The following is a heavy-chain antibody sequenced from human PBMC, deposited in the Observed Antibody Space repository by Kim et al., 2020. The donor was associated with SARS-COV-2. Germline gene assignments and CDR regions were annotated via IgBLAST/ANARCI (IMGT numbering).Heavy chain of an antibody. CDR3: ARPRGEVVGSGAFDI. CDR2: INWNGGST. CDR1: GFTFDDYG. D-gene: IGHD1-26*01. Sequence: GGSLRLSCAASGFTFDDYGMSWVRQAPGKGLEWVSGINWNGGSTGYADSVKGRFTISRDNAKNSLYLQMNSLRAEDTALYHCARPRGEVVGSGAFDIWGQGTMVTVSS. V-gene: IGHV3-20*01. J-gene: IGHJ3*02.